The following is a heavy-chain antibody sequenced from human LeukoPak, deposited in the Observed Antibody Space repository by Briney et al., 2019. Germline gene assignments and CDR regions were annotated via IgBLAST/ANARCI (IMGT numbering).Heavy chain of an antibody. CDR3: ARAYYFDTTGHDSDALDI. CDR1: GFTLRSYA. J-gene: IGHJ3*02. D-gene: IGHD3-22*01. V-gene: IGHV3-23*01. Sequence: PGGSLRLSCAASGFTLRSYALSWVRQAPGKGLEWVSTISGRGGSTSYADSVKGRFTISRDNAKNTLFLQMNSLRAEDAAVYYCARAYYFDTTGHDSDALDIWGRGTMVTVSS. CDR2: ISGRGGST.